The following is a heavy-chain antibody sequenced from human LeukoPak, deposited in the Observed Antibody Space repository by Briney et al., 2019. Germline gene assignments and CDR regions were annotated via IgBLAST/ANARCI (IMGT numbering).Heavy chain of an antibody. Sequence: GGSLRLSCAAPGFTFDDYTMHWVRQAPGKGLEWVSLISWDGGSTYYADSVKGRFTISRDNSKNSLYLQMNSLRTEDTALYYCAKDGGYSGHDFYYGMDVWGQGTTVTVSS. CDR2: ISWDGGST. V-gene: IGHV3-43*01. CDR1: GFTFDDYT. J-gene: IGHJ6*02. D-gene: IGHD5-12*01. CDR3: AKDGGYSGHDFYYGMDV.